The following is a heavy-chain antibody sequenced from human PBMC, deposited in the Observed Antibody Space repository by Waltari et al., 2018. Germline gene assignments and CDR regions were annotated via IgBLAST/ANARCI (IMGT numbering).Heavy chain of an antibody. J-gene: IGHJ4*02. CDR3: ARDSGLNYYDSSGYFNY. V-gene: IGHV1-2*06. CDR2: INPNSGGT. D-gene: IGHD3-22*01. CDR1: GYTFTGYY. Sequence: QVQLVQSGAAVKKPGASVKVSCKASGYTFTGYYMHWVRQAPGQGLEWMGRINPNSGGTNYAQKFQGRVTMTRDTSISTAYMELSRLRSDDTAVYYCARDSGLNYYDSSGYFNYWGQGTLVTVSS.